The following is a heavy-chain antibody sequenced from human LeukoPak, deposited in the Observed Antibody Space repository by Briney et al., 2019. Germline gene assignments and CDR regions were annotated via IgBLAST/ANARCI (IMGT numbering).Heavy chain of an antibody. CDR1: GGSISSGDYY. V-gene: IGHV4-30-4*01. Sequence: SQTLSLTCTVSGGSISSGDYYWSWIRQPPGKGLEWIGYIYYSGSTYYNPSLKSRVTISVDTSKHQFSLKLSSVTAADTAVYYCARGGTMVRGALEAHYYYGMDVWGKGTTVTVSS. J-gene: IGHJ6*04. CDR2: IYYSGST. CDR3: ARGGTMVRGALEAHYYYGMDV. D-gene: IGHD3-10*01.